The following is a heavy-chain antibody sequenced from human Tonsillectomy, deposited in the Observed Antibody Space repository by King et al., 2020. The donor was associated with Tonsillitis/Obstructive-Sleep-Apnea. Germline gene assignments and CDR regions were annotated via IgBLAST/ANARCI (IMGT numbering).Heavy chain of an antibody. D-gene: IGHD1-1*01. V-gene: IGHV2-5*02. J-gene: IGHJ6*03. CDR3: AHRGLEPWDDYYYYMDV. Sequence: PLTESGPTLVKPTQTLTLTCTFSGFSLSTSGVGVGWIRQPPGKALEWLALIYWDDDKRYSPSLKSRLTITKDTSKNQVVLTMTNMDPVDTATYYCAHRGLEPWDDYYYYMDVWGKGTTVTVSS. CDR2: IYWDDDK. CDR1: GFSLSTSGVG.